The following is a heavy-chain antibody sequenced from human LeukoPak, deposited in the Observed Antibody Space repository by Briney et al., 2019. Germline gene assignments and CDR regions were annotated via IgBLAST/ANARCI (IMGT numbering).Heavy chain of an antibody. CDR3: ARDRYYGDYEGPAFDI. CDR2: VKQDGSEK. V-gene: IGHV3-7*03. J-gene: IGHJ3*02. D-gene: IGHD4-17*01. Sequence: GGSLRLSCAASGFTFSSYWMSWVCQAPGKGLEWVANVKQDGSEKYYVDSVKGRFTISRDNAKNSLYLQMNSLRAEDTAVYYCARDRYYGDYEGPAFDIWGQGTMVTVSS. CDR1: GFTFSSYW.